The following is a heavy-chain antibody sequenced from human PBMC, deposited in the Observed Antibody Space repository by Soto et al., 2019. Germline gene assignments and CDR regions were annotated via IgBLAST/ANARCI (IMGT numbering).Heavy chain of an antibody. D-gene: IGHD5-12*01. CDR1: GYTLTNYG. J-gene: IGHJ3*02. V-gene: IGHV1-18*04. CDR2: ATPYKADT. CDR3: ATDGPSNSGNLYAFDI. Sequence: QAPLVQSGAEVKKSGASVRVSCKASGYTLTNYGVTWVRQAPGQGLEWLGRATPYKADTNSAQNLQGRVTMATDTSTNTAYPELRSLRSDDTAVYFCATDGPSNSGNLYAFDIWGQGTMVTVSA.